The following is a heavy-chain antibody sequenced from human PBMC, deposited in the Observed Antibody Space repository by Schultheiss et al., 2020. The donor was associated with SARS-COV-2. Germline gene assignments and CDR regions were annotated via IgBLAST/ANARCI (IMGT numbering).Heavy chain of an antibody. CDR3: ARDLANRSGYYDGMDV. V-gene: IGHV3-23*01. D-gene: IGHD3-22*01. CDR1: GFTFSSYG. J-gene: IGHJ6*02. Sequence: GGSLRLSCAASGFTFSSYGMHWVRQAPGKGLEWVSAISGSGGSTYYADSVKGRFTISRDNSKNTLYLQMNSLRAEDTAVYYCARDLANRSGYYDGMDVWGQGTTVTVSS. CDR2: ISGSGGST.